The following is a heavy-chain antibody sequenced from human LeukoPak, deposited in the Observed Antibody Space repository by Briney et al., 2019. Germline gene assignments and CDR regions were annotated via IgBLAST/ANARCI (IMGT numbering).Heavy chain of an antibody. CDR3: ARRGYTSGWDY. D-gene: IGHD6-19*01. Sequence: GGSLRLSCAASGFTFSSYSMNWVRQAPGKGLEWVSYISTSSSTIYYADSVKGQFTISRDNGKNSLYLQLNSLRAEDTAVYFCARRGYTSGWDYWGQGTLVTVSS. CDR2: ISTSSSTI. CDR1: GFTFSSYS. V-gene: IGHV3-48*01. J-gene: IGHJ4*02.